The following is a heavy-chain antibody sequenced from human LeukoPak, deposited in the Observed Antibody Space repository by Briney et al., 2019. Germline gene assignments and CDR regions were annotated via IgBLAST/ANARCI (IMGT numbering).Heavy chain of an antibody. CDR3: ARRGAAGTYYFDY. D-gene: IGHD6-13*01. J-gene: IGHJ4*02. V-gene: IGHV3-23*01. Sequence: GGSLRLSCAASGFTFSSYVMSWVRQAPEKGLEWVSAISGSSGGTFYADSVKGRFTISRDNSKNTLYLQTNSLRAEDTAVYYCARRGAAGTYYFDYWGQGTLSPSPQ. CDR2: ISGSSGGT. CDR1: GFTFSSYV.